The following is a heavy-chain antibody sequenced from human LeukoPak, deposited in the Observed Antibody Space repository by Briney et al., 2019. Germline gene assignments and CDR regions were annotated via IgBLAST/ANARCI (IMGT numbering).Heavy chain of an antibody. CDR1: GFTFSSYS. Sequence: TAGGSLRLSCAASGFTFSSYSMNWVRQAPGKGLEWVSSISSSSSYIYYADSVKGRFTTSRDNAKNSLYLQMNSLRAEDTAVYYCARDPELWFGEFPLDYWGQGTLVTVSS. D-gene: IGHD3-10*01. CDR3: ARDPELWFGEFPLDY. J-gene: IGHJ4*02. CDR2: ISSSSSYI. V-gene: IGHV3-21*01.